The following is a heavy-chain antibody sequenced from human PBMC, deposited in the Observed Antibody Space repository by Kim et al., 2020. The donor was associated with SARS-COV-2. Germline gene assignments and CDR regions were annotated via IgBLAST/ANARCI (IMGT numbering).Heavy chain of an antibody. Sequence: GGSLRLSCAASGFSFSSYDMNWVRQAPGKGLEWVALITESGSTNYYADSVKGRFTISRDNSKNTLDLLMNSLRAEDTALYYCARDSRTADAFHY. V-gene: IGHV3-30-3*01. CDR1: GFSFSSYD. J-gene: IGHJ4*01. CDR3: ARDSRTADAFHY. CDR2: ITESGSTN. D-gene: IGHD2-2*01.